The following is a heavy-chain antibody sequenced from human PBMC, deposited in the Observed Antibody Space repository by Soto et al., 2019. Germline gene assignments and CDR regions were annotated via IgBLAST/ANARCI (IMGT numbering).Heavy chain of an antibody. CDR3: AKGLPGTIRTRPFDP. J-gene: IGHJ5*02. V-gene: IGHV3-23*01. CDR1: GFTFSSYA. Sequence: GGSLRLSCAASGFTFSSYAMSWVRQAPGKGLEWVSAISGSGGSTYYADSVMGRFTISRDNSKNTLYLQMNSLRAEDTAVYYCAKGLPGTIRTRPFDPWGQGTLVTVSS. CDR2: ISGSGGST. D-gene: IGHD5-12*01.